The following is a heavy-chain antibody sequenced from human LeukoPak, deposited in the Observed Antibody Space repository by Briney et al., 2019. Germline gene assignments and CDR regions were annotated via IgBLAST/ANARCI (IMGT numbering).Heavy chain of an antibody. CDR1: GGSISSYY. J-gene: IGHJ5*02. V-gene: IGHV4-4*07. CDR3: ARVPVVPAASGWFDP. CDR2: IYTSGST. D-gene: IGHD2-2*01. Sequence: SDTLSLTCTVSGGSISSYYWSWIRQPAGKGLEWIGRIYTSGSTNYNPSLKSRVTMSVDTSKNQFSLKLSSVTAADTAVYYCARVPVVPAASGWFDPWCQGTLVTVSS.